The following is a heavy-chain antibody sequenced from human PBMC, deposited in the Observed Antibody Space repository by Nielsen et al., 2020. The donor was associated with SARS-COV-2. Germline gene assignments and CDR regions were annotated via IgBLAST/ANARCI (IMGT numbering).Heavy chain of an antibody. J-gene: IGHJ4*02. V-gene: IGHV3-33*01. D-gene: IGHD6-25*01. Sequence: GESLKISCAASGFTFGSYGMHWVRQAPGKGLEWLAVIWYDGSEIYYADSVNGRFTFSRDTSKNTLYLQMNSLRVEDTAVYYCTRAPYSSGDFDFWGQGTLVTVSS. CDR1: GFTFGSYG. CDR3: TRAPYSSGDFDF. CDR2: IWYDGSEI.